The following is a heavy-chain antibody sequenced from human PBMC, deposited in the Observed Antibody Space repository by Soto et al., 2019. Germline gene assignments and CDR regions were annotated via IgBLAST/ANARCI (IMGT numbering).Heavy chain of an antibody. J-gene: IGHJ4*02. CDR2: ISRYGEIT. CDR1: GFTFNIYA. V-gene: IGHV3-23*01. D-gene: IGHD3-22*01. CDR3: AKDRYLDHDSRGYLFDN. Sequence: EVPLLESGGDLIQPGGSLRLSCAASGFTFNIYAMTWGRQGPGKGLEWVSAISRYGEITYHEDSVEGRFTISRDNSKNTLYLQMNSLTAEDTAVYYCAKDRYLDHDSRGYLFDNWGQGTLVTVSS.